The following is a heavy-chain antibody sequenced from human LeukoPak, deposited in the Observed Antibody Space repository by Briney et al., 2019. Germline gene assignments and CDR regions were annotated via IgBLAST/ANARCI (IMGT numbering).Heavy chain of an antibody. CDR3: AKGGKWDVTPFDY. CDR1: GLTFTTYS. CDR2: ISGGGGST. Sequence: GGSRSLSGAAPGLTFTTYSLTWFGQVPGKGLEWVSTISGGGGSTYYADSVKGRFTISRDNSKNTLYLQVNSLRAEDTAVYYCAKGGKWDVTPFDYWGQGTLVTVSS. V-gene: IGHV3-23*01. D-gene: IGHD1-26*01. J-gene: IGHJ4*02.